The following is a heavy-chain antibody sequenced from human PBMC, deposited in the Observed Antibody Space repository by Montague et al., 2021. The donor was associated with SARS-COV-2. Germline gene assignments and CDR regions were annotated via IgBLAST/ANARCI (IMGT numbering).Heavy chain of an antibody. CDR1: GYTFTNHW. V-gene: IGHV5-51*01. Sequence: QSGAEVKKPGESLKISCKGSGYTFTNHWIGWVRQTPGKGLEWMGIINPGDSDTRNNPSFQGQVTISVDKSISTTYLQWSSLKASDTGTYYCARQGYSSAWFAEWGQGTLVTVPS. D-gene: IGHD2-15*01. J-gene: IGHJ5*02. CDR3: ARQGYSSAWFAE. CDR2: INPGDSDT.